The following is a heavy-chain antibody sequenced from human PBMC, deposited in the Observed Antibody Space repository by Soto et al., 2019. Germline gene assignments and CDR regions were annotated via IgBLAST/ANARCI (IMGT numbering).Heavy chain of an antibody. Sequence: PSETLSLTCTVSAGSISSGGYYWSWIRQHPGKGLEWIGYIYYSRSTYYNPSLKSRVTISVDTSKNQFSLKLSSGIAADNAVYYCASNPAYCGGDCHKKTTGTNLHLDYWGQGTLVTVSS. V-gene: IGHV4-31*03. CDR2: IYYSRST. CDR3: ASNPAYCGGDCHKKTTGTNLHLDY. CDR1: AGSISSGGYY. D-gene: IGHD2-21*02. J-gene: IGHJ4*02.